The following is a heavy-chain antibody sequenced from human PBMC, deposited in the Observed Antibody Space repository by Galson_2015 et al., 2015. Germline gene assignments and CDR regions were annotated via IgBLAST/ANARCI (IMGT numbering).Heavy chain of an antibody. D-gene: IGHD3-22*01. CDR1: GYSFIEYG. J-gene: IGHJ5*02. CDR3: ARSFSGSMYNWVDP. V-gene: IGHV1-18*01. Sequence: SVKVSCKASGYSFIEYGFSWVRQAPGQGLEWMGWISEKNGNTNYAQKFQGRVTMTTDTSTNTAYVELRSLTSDDTAVYYCARSFSGSMYNWVDPWGQGTLVTVSS. CDR2: ISEKNGNT.